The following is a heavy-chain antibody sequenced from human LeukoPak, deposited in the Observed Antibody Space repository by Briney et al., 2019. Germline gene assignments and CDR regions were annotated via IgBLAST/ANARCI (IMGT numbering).Heavy chain of an antibody. CDR2: INPSGGST. V-gene: IGHV1-46*01. D-gene: IGHD4-11*01. CDR1: GYTFTSYY. CDR3: ARASVSNYDRGAILNRKSPR. Sequence: ASVKVSCKASGYTFTSYYMHWVRQAPGQGLEWMGIINPSGGSTSYAQKFQGRVTMTRDTSTSTVYMELSSLRSEDTAVYYCARASVSNYDRGAILNRKSPRWGQGTLVTVSS. J-gene: IGHJ4*02.